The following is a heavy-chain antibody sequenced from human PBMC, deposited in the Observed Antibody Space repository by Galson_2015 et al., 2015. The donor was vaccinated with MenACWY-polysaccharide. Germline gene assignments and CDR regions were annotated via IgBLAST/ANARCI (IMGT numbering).Heavy chain of an antibody. Sequence: SLRLSCAGSGFTFRSYWMSWVRQAPGKGLEWVANINQDGSEKYYVDSVKGRFTISGDNAKVSLYLQMNSLRAEDTAVYYCARHPNVLRYFDWGQGTLVTVSS. V-gene: IGHV3-7*01. J-gene: IGHJ4*02. D-gene: IGHD3-9*01. CDR2: INQDGSEK. CDR3: ARHPNVLRYFD. CDR1: GFTFRSYW.